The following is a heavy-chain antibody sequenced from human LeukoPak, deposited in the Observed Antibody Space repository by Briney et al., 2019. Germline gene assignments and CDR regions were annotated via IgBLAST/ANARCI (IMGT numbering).Heavy chain of an antibody. Sequence: ASVKVSCKASGYTFTSYYMHWVRQAPGQGLEWMGIINPSGGSTSYAQKFQGRVTMTRDTSTSTVYMELCSLRSEDTAVYYCARDRVGATGAYYYGMDVWGQGTTVTVSS. CDR3: ARDRVGATGAYYYGMDV. CDR1: GYTFTSYY. CDR2: INPSGGST. V-gene: IGHV1-46*01. D-gene: IGHD1-26*01. J-gene: IGHJ6*02.